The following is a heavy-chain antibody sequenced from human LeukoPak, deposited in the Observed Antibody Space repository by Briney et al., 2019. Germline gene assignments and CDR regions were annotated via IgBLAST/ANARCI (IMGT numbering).Heavy chain of an antibody. CDR1: GGSISGDY. D-gene: IGHD1-26*01. J-gene: IGHJ6*03. CDR3: ASLKWELPKPYYYYYMDV. CDR2: FHTTGNT. V-gene: IGHV4-4*07. Sequence: SETLSLTCAVSGGSISGDYWSWIRQPAGKGLEWIGRFHTTGNTKYNPSLKSRVTMSADKSKNQFSLKLSSVTAADTAVYYCASLKWELPKPYYYYYMDVWGKGTTVTVSS.